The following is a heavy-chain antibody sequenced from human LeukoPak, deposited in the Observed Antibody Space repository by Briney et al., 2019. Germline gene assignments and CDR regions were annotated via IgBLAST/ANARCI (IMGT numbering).Heavy chain of an antibody. J-gene: IGHJ4*02. Sequence: GGSLRLSCAASGFTFSSYGMSWVRQAPGKGLEWVSAISGSGGSTYYADSVKGRFTISRDNSKNTLYLQMNSLRAEDTAVYYCAKVFPSSRDDILTGYRNYYFDYWGQGTLVTVSS. CDR2: ISGSGGST. V-gene: IGHV3-23*01. CDR3: AKVFPSSRDDILTGYRNYYFDY. CDR1: GFTFSSYG. D-gene: IGHD3-9*01.